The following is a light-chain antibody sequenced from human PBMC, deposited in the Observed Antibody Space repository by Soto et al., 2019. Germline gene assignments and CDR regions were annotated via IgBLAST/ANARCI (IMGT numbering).Light chain of an antibody. J-gene: IGKJ1*01. CDR2: RTS. Sequence: DVVMTQSPLSLPVTLGQPASISCRSSQSLVYSDGNAYLSWFQQRPGQSPRRLIYRTSNRDSGVPDRFRGRGSGTDFTLKINRVEAEDVGIYYCMQGTHWPPTFGRGTKVEIK. CDR1: QSLVYSDGNAY. CDR3: MQGTHWPPT. V-gene: IGKV2-30*01.